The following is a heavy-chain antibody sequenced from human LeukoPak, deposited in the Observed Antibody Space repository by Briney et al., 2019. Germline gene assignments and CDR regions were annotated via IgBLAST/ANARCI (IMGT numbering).Heavy chain of an antibody. V-gene: IGHV4-59*13. CDR1: GGSISDYD. J-gene: IGHJ6*03. CDR2: IYYSGST. CDR3: ARGDFCSKSNCYLRPMDV. D-gene: IGHD3-3*01. Sequence: SETLSLTCTVSGGSISDYDWNWIRQPPGKGLEWIGYIYYSGSTTYNPSLKSRVTMSVDTAKTQFSLKLRSVTAADTAVYYCARGDFCSKSNCYLRPMDVWGKGTTVTVSS.